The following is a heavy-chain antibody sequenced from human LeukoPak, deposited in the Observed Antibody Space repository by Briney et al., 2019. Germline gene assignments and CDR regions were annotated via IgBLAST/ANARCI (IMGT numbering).Heavy chain of an antibody. D-gene: IGHD6-6*01. Sequence: SETLSLTCTVSGYSISSGYYWGWIRQPPGKGLEWIGSIYQSGSTYYNPSLKSRVTISVDTSKNQFSLKLSSVTAADTAVYYCAREFIAARPGTDYYHDEPVDYWGQGTLVTVSS. CDR1: GYSISSGYY. J-gene: IGHJ4*02. CDR2: IYQSGST. CDR3: AREFIAARPGTDYYHDEPVDY. V-gene: IGHV4-38-2*02.